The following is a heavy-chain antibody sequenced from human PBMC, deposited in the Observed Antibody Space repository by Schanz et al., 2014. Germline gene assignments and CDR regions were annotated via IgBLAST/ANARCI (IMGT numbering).Heavy chain of an antibody. V-gene: IGHV3-21*04. CDR3: ARFLARYQYYGVDV. D-gene: IGHD3-3*01. CDR1: GFSFSTYG. J-gene: IGHJ6*02. CDR2: ISSGGRYI. Sequence: VQLVESGGGVVQPGGSLRLSCAASGFSFSTYGMTWVRQAPGKGLEWVSSISSGGRYISYADSVKGRFSISRDNGEPSVYLQINSLRVEDTAVYYCARFLARYQYYGVDVWGRGTTVIVS.